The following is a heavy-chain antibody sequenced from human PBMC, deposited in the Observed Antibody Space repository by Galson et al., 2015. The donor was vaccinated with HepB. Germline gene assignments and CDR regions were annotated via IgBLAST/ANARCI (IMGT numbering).Heavy chain of an antibody. CDR1: GLTFSNYW. CDR2: IKQDGSEK. CDR3: AREGGALGYSYEWDYYYYGMDV. D-gene: IGHD5-18*01. Sequence: SLRLSCAASGLTFSNYWMTWVRQAPGKGLEWVANIKQDGSEKYYVDSVKGRFTISRDNAKNSLYLQMNSLRAEDTAIYYCAREGGALGYSYEWDYYYYGMDVWGQGTTVTVSS. V-gene: IGHV3-7*03. J-gene: IGHJ6*02.